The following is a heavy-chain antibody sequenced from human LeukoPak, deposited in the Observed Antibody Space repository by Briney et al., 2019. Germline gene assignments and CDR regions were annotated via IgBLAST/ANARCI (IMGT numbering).Heavy chain of an antibody. J-gene: IGHJ5*02. CDR1: GYTFTGYY. CDR3: ARGSNWGWIWFDP. D-gene: IGHD7-27*01. CDR2: INPNSGST. V-gene: IGHV1-2*02. Sequence: ASVKVSCKASGYTFTGYYLHWVRQAPGQGLEWMGWINPNSGSTSFAQKFQGRVTLTRDTSISTAYMELSRLRSDDTAVYYCARGSNWGWIWFDPWGQGTLVTVSS.